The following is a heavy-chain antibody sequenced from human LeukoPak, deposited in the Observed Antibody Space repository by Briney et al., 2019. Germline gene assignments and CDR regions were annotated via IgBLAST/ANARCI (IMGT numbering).Heavy chain of an antibody. Sequence: ASVKVSCKASGYAFTGYYMHWVRQAPGQGLEWMGWINPNSGGTNYAQKFQGRVTMTRDTSISTAYMELSRLRSDDTAVYYCARGWVAAAGPFDYWGQGTLVTVSS. D-gene: IGHD6-13*01. CDR2: INPNSGGT. CDR1: GYAFTGYY. V-gene: IGHV1-2*02. CDR3: ARGWVAAAGPFDY. J-gene: IGHJ4*02.